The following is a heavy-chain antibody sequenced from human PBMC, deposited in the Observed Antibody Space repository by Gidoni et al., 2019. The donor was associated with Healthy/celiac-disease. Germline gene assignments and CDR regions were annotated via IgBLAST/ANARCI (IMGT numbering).Heavy chain of an antibody. Sequence: QLQLQESGPGLVKPSETLSLTCTVSGGSISSSSYYWGWIRQPPGKGLEWIGSIYYSGSTYYNPSLKSRVTISVDTSKNQFSLKLSSVTAADTAVYYCARPSAGTGGVDYWGQGTLVTVSS. V-gene: IGHV4-39*07. CDR2: IYYSGST. CDR1: GGSISSSSYY. J-gene: IGHJ4*02. CDR3: ARPSAGTGGVDY. D-gene: IGHD6-13*01.